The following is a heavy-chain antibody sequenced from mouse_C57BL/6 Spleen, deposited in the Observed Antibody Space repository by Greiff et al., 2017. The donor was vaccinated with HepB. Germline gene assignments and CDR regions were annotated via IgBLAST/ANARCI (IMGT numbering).Heavy chain of an antibody. J-gene: IGHJ4*01. D-gene: IGHD2-4*01. V-gene: IGHV2-9-1*01. CDR3: ARYDYVEAYAMDY. Sequence: VMLVESGPGLVAPSQSLSITCTVSGFSLTSYAISWVRQPPGKGLEWLGVIWTGGGTNYNSALKSRLSISKDNSKSQVFLKMNSLQTDDTSRYYCARYDYVEAYAMDYWGQGTSVTVSS. CDR2: IWTGGGT. CDR1: GFSLTSYA.